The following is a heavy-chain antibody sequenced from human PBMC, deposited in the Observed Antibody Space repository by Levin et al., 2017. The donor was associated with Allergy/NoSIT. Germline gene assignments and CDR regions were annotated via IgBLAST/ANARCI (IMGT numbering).Heavy chain of an antibody. V-gene: IGHV4-38-2*01. D-gene: IGHD2-2*01. J-gene: IGHJ5*02. Sequence: PSETLSLTCAVSGYSISSGYYWGWIRRPPGTGLEWLGTIYHSGSSYYNPSLKSRVTISVDTSKNQFSLKVSSVTAADTAVYYCARWAVYCSSISCYADNWFDPWGQGTLVTVSS. CDR2: IYHSGSS. CDR3: ARWAVYCSSISCYADNWFDP. CDR1: GYSISSGYY.